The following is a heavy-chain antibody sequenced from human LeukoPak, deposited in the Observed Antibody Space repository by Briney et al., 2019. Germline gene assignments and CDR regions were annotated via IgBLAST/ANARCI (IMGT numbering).Heavy chain of an antibody. V-gene: IGHV1-69*05. CDR3: ARGGLQGVLYGSSSFWFDP. J-gene: IGHJ5*02. D-gene: IGHD6-6*01. CDR2: IIPIFGTA. CDR1: GGTFSSYA. Sequence: SVKVSCKASGGTFSSYAISWVRQAPGQGLEWMGRIIPIFGTANYAQKFQGRVTITTDESTSTAYMELSSLRSEDTAVYYCARGGLQGVLYGSSSFWFDPWGQGTLVTVSS.